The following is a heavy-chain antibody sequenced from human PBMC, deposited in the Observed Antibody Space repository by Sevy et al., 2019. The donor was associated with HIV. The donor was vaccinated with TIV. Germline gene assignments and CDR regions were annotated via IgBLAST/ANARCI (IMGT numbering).Heavy chain of an antibody. CDR1: GGTFSSYA. CDR3: GSLGYDILTGYYNGYFDY. D-gene: IGHD3-9*01. Sequence: ASVKVSCKASGGTFSSYAISWVRQAPGQGLEWMGGIIPIFGTANYAQKFQGRVTITADESTSTAYMELSSLRSEDTAVYYCGSLGYDILTGYYNGYFDYWGQRTLVTVSS. CDR2: IIPIFGTA. V-gene: IGHV1-69*13. J-gene: IGHJ4*02.